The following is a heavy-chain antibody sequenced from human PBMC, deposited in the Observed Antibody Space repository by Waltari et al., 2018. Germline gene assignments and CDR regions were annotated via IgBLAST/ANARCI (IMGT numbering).Heavy chain of an antibody. V-gene: IGHV4-4*02. CDR2: IYYTGSA. CDR3: AREHYDSSGSFDC. CDR1: GDSISDRNW. Sequence: QVQLQESGPGLVEPSGTLSLSCAVSGDSISDRNWWGWVRQPPGKGLEWIGEIYYTGSANYNPSLKSRVVISVDKSKKQFSLKLSSVTAADTAVYYCAREHYDSSGSFDCWGQGTLVTVSS. D-gene: IGHD3-22*01. J-gene: IGHJ4*02.